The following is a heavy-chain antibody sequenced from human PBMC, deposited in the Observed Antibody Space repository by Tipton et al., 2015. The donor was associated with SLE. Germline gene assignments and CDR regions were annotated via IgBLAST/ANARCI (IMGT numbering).Heavy chain of an antibody. D-gene: IGHD3-16*01. Sequence: QLVQSGAEVKKPGASVKVSCKASGYTLTNYGFNWVRQAPGQGLEWMGWIGADNGNTNYALKFQGRVTMTRDTSISTAYMDLSRLTFDDTAVYYCARGGETAGYWGQGTLVTVSS. J-gene: IGHJ4*02. CDR2: IGADNGNT. V-gene: IGHV1-18*01. CDR1: GYTLTNYG. CDR3: ARGGETAGY.